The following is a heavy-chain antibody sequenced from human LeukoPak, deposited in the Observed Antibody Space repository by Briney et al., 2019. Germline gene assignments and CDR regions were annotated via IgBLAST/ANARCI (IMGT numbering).Heavy chain of an antibody. J-gene: IGHJ4*02. CDR1: GFVFSSYE. Sequence: PGGSLRLSCAASGFVFSSYEMNWVRQAPGKGLEWVSYISPSGSPINYADSVQGRFTVSRDNAKSSVYLQMNSLRAEDTAIYYCVGHIDSRPQSGFDSWGQGTLVTVSS. D-gene: IGHD6-6*01. CDR2: ISPSGSPI. V-gene: IGHV3-48*03. CDR3: VGHIDSRPQSGFDS.